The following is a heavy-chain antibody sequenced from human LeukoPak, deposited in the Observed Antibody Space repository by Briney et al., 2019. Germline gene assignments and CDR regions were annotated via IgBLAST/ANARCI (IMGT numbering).Heavy chain of an antibody. D-gene: IGHD2-2*01. V-gene: IGHV4-34*01. CDR3: ARRSSQIDIVVVPAALDY. CDR1: GGSFSGYY. Sequence: SETLSLTCAVYGGSFSGYYWSWIRQPPGKGLEWIGEINHSGSTNYNPSLKSRVTISVDTSKNQFSLKLSSVTAADTAVYYCARRSSQIDIVVVPAALDYWGQGTLATVSS. J-gene: IGHJ4*02. CDR2: INHSGST.